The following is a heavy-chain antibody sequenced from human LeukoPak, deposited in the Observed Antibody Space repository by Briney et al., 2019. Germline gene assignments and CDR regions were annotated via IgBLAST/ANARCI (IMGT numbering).Heavy chain of an antibody. D-gene: IGHD3-22*01. J-gene: IGHJ4*02. CDR3: ARKNISMIKGTLFDY. Sequence: SETLSLTCAVSGGSLSDYVWAWIRQPPGKTLEWIAEINHTGAACYKTSLKSRVTMSVDTSKNQFSLRLSSVTAADTAVYYCARKNISMIKGTLFDYWGQGILVTVSS. CDR1: GGSLSDYV. CDR2: INHTGAA. V-gene: IGHV4-34*01.